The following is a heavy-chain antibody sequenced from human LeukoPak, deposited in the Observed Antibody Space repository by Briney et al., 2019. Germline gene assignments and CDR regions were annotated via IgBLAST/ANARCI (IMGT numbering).Heavy chain of an antibody. CDR3: ASYYYDSSGSPSFDY. D-gene: IGHD3-22*01. Sequence: PGGSLRLSCAASGFTFSSYSMNWVRQAPGKGLEWVSSISSSSSYIYYADSVKGRFTISRDNAKNSLYLQMNSLRAEDTAVYYCASYYYDSSGSPSFDYWGQGTLVTVST. CDR1: GFTFSSYS. J-gene: IGHJ4*02. CDR2: ISSSSSYI. V-gene: IGHV3-21*01.